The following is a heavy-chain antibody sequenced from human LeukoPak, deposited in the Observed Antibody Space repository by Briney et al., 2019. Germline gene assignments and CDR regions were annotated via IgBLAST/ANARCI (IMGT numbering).Heavy chain of an antibody. D-gene: IGHD2-8*01. CDR2: IHQHGNEK. Sequence: GGSLRLSCAASGFTFSNYWMSWVRQAPGKGLEWVASIHQHGNEKYFVDSVRGRFTISRDNAKNSLYLQMSSLRAEDTAVYYCATLNGPLFEYWGQGALVTVSS. J-gene: IGHJ4*02. CDR1: GFTFSNYW. CDR3: ATLNGPLFEY. V-gene: IGHV3-7*01.